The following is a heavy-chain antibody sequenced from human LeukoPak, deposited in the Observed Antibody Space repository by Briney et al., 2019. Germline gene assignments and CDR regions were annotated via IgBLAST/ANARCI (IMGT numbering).Heavy chain of an antibody. D-gene: IGHD5-18*01. CDR3: ARGTAYFDY. V-gene: IGHV3-74*01. J-gene: IGHJ4*02. CDR2: LNSHGSSR. Sequence: PGGSLRLSCAASGFTFSSYCMHWVRQTPGKGLVWVSGLNSHGSSRFYADSVSGRFSISRDNAKNTLYLQMNSLRAEDTAVYYCARGTAYFDYWGEGTLVTVSS. CDR1: GFTFSSYC.